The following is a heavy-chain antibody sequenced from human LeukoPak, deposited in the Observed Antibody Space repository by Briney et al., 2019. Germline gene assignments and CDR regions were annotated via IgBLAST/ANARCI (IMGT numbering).Heavy chain of an antibody. CDR3: ARIIAAADGMDV. CDR2: ISSSGSTI. V-gene: IGHV3-48*04. Sequence: PGGSLRLSCAASGFTFSSYSMNWVRQAPGKGLEWVSYISSSGSTIYYADSVKGRFTISRDNAKNSLYLQMNSLRAEDTAVYYCARIIAAADGMDVWGQGTTVTVSS. CDR1: GFTFSSYS. D-gene: IGHD6-13*01. J-gene: IGHJ6*02.